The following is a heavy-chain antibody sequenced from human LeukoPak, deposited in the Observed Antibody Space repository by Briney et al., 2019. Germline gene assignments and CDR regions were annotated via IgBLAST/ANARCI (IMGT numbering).Heavy chain of an antibody. CDR3: ARDRGYSTFDY. J-gene: IGHJ4*02. V-gene: IGHV3-7*01. CDR1: GFTFNSYW. CDR2: LDQDGSEK. Sequence: GGSLRLSCAASGFTFNSYWMSWVRQPPGKGLEWVANLDQDGSEKNYVDSVKGRFTISRDNAKNSLYLQMNSLRAEDTALYYCARDRGYSTFDYWGQGILVTVSS. D-gene: IGHD3-22*01.